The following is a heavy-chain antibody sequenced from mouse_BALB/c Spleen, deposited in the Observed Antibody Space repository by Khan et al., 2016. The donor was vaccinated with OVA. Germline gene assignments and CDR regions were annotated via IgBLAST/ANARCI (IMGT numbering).Heavy chain of an antibody. D-gene: IGHD2-3*01. CDR3: TRDGCVAWFTY. Sequence: VQLQQPGPELMKPGASVKISCKASGYSFTTYYIHWVIQSHGKSLEWIGFIDPFSGGTTYNQKFKGKATLTADKSSSTAYIHLSNLTSEDSAVYYCTRDGCVAWFTYWGQGTLVTVSA. CDR1: GYSFTTYY. J-gene: IGHJ3*01. V-gene: IGHV1S135*01. CDR2: IDPFSGGT.